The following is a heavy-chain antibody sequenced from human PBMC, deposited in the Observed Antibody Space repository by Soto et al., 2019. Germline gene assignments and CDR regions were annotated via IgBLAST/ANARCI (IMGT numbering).Heavy chain of an antibody. Sequence: PSETLSLTCTVSGGSISSSSYYWGWIRQPPGKGLEWIGSIYYSGSTYYNPSLKSRVTISVDTSKNQFSLKLSSVTAADTAGYYCARHLSGYYYDSSGYFEFYFDYWGQGTLVTVSS. D-gene: IGHD3-22*01. CDR1: GGSISSSSYY. V-gene: IGHV4-39*01. CDR3: ARHLSGYYYDSSGYFEFYFDY. CDR2: IYYSGST. J-gene: IGHJ4*02.